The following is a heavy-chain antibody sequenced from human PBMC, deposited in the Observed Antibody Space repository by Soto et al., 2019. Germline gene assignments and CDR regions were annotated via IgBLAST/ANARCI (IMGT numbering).Heavy chain of an antibody. D-gene: IGHD2-15*01. CDR1: GGSFSGYY. J-gene: IGHJ5*02. CDR3: ARGPPYCSGGSCYPNWFDP. CDR2: INHSGST. Sequence: SETLSLTCAVYGGSFSGYYWSWIRQPPGKGLEWIGEINHSGSTNYNPSLKSRVTISVDTSKNQFSLRLSSVTAADTAVYYCARGPPYCSGGSCYPNWFDPWGQGTLVTVSS. V-gene: IGHV4-34*01.